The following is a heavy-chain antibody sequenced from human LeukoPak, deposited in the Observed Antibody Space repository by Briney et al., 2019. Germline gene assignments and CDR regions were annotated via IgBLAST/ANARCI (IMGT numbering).Heavy chain of an antibody. CDR1: GFTFSSYS. J-gene: IGHJ4*02. V-gene: IGHV3-21*04. D-gene: IGHD1-26*01. Sequence: PGGSLRLSCAASGFTFSSYSMNWVRQAPGKGLEWVSSISSSSSYIYYADSVKGRITISRDNSKNTLYLQMNSLRAEDTAVYYCAKVYSGAIIFDYWGQGTLVTVSS. CDR2: ISSSSSYI. CDR3: AKVYSGAIIFDY.